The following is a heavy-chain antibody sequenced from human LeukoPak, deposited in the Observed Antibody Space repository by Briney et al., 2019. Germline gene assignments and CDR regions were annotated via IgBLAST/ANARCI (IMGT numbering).Heavy chain of an antibody. D-gene: IGHD6-19*01. CDR1: GASIDNEIDN. CDR3: VRGNRADSGSHI. CDR2: VDYGGNS. Sequence: PSETLSLNCTVSGASIDNEIDNWAWIRQPPGKGLEWIGNVDYGGNSHYNPTLKGRVTISVTSVNQFSLTLYSVTAADTAVYYCVRGNRADSGSHIWGQGTLVIVSS. V-gene: IGHV4-39*07. J-gene: IGHJ4*02.